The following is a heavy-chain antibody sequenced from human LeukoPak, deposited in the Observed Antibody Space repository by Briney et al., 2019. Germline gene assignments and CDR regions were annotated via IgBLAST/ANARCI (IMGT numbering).Heavy chain of an antibody. CDR1: GYSFTSYW. Sequence: AGGSLRLSCKGSGYSFTSYWIGWVRQMPGKGLEWMGIIYPGDSDTRYSPSFQGQVTISADKSISTAYLQWSSLKASDTAMYYCARRYSGYDSPVAFDIWGQGTMVTVSS. J-gene: IGHJ3*02. CDR3: ARRYSGYDSPVAFDI. D-gene: IGHD5-12*01. V-gene: IGHV5-51*01. CDR2: IYPGDSDT.